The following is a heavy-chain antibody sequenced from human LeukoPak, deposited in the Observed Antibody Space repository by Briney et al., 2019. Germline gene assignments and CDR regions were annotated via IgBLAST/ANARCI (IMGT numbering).Heavy chain of an antibody. V-gene: IGHV4-59*01. CDR3: ARGKYYYDSSGYYQFDP. D-gene: IGHD3-22*01. Sequence: SETLSLTCTVSDGSISSYYWSWIRQPPGKGLEWVGYIHYNGSTNYNPSLKSRVTISVDTSKNQFSVKLSSVTAADTAVYYCARGKYYYDSSGYYQFDPWGQGTLVTVSS. J-gene: IGHJ5*02. CDR1: DGSISSYY. CDR2: IHYNGST.